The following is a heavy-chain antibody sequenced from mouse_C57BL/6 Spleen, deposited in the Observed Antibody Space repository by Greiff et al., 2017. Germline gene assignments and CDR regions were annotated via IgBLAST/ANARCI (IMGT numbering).Heavy chain of an antibody. CDR1: GFTFSSYG. D-gene: IGHD3-2*02. CDR2: ISSGGSYT. Sequence: EVKLMESGGDLVKPGGSLKLSCAASGFTFSSYGMSWVRQTPDKRLEWVATISSGGSYTYYPDSVKGRFTISRDNAKNTLYLQMSSLKSEDTAMYYCARLDSSGYTFAYWGQGTLVTVSA. CDR3: ARLDSSGYTFAY. V-gene: IGHV5-6*01. J-gene: IGHJ3*01.